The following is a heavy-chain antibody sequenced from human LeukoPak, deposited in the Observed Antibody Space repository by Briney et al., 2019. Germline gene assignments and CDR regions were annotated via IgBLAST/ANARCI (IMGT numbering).Heavy chain of an antibody. CDR2: IYYSGST. CDR1: GGSISSSSYY. V-gene: IGHV4-39*01. J-gene: IGHJ4*02. Sequence: SETLSLTCTVSGGSISSSSYYWGWIRQPPGKGLEWIGSIYYSGSTYYNPSLKSRVTLSVDTSKNQFSLKLSSVTAADTAVYYCARRNVGSGWYGVDYWGQGTLVTVSS. CDR3: ARRNVGSGWYGVDY. D-gene: IGHD6-19*01.